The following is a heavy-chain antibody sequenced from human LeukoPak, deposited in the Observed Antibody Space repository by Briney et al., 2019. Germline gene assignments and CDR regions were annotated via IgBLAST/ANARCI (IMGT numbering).Heavy chain of an antibody. Sequence: PGGSLRLSCAASEFSFNGFEMNWVRQGPGKGLEWVSLISSSGSDMFYADSVRGRFTVSRDNGKNALFLQMTSLRVEDTGVYYCARERPLVGALDLWGQGTVVTVSS. CDR1: EFSFNGFE. D-gene: IGHD2-15*01. CDR3: ARERPLVGALDL. J-gene: IGHJ5*02. CDR2: ISSSGSDM. V-gene: IGHV3-48*03.